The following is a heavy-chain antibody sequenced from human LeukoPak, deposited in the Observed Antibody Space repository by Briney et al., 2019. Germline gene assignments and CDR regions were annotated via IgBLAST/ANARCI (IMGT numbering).Heavy chain of an antibody. J-gene: IGHJ6*02. CDR2: IYSSGST. Sequence: PSETLSLTCTISGGSISNYYWSWIRQPAGKGLEWVGRIYSSGSTDYNPSLRSRVTMSLDTSKNQFSLKVSSVTAADTAVYYCAKSITMTPNYYYGMDVRGQGTTVTVSS. CDR1: GGSISNYY. D-gene: IGHD3-22*01. CDR3: AKSITMTPNYYYGMDV. V-gene: IGHV4-4*07.